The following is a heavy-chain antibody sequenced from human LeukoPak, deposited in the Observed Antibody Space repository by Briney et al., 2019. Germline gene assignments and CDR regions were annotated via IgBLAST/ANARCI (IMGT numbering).Heavy chain of an antibody. V-gene: IGHV3-23*01. Sequence: PGGSLRLSCAASGFTFSSYAMTWVRQAPGKGLEWVSVISAGGGTKDYADSVRGRFTVSRDNSRNTLFLQMNSLRAEDTAIYYCAKDQEGYHRPIDYWGQGTLVTVSS. CDR3: AKDQEGYHRPIDY. CDR2: ISAGGGTK. J-gene: IGHJ4*02. CDR1: GFTFSSYA. D-gene: IGHD5-24*01.